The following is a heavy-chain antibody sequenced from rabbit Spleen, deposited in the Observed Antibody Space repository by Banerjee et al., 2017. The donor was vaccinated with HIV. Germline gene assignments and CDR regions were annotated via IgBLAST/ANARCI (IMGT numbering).Heavy chain of an antibody. CDR1: RFSFSSKYW. V-gene: IGHV1S45*01. CDR3: VRGASSSGYYNL. J-gene: IGHJ4*01. CDR2: IYAGSSGST. D-gene: IGHD1-1*01. Sequence: QEQLVESGGGLVKPGASQTLTCTASRFSFSSKYWICWVRQAPGKGLEWIACIYAGSSGSTDYASWAKGRFTISKTSSTTVTLQMTSLTAADTATYFCVRGASSSGYYNLWGQGTLVTVS.